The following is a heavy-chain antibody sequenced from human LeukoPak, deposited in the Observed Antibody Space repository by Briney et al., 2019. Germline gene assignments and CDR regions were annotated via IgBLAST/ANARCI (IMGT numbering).Heavy chain of an antibody. V-gene: IGHV4-28*01. CDR3: ARGYNAFDI. CDR2: IYYSGTA. D-gene: IGHD5-18*01. J-gene: IGHJ3*02. CDR1: GYSISSGDW. Sequence: PSDTLSLTCGVSGYSISSGDWWGWIRQPPGKGLEWIGYIYYSGTAYYNPSLKSRVTMSVDTSKNEFSLKLSSMTAVDTALHYCARGYNAFDIWGQGTMVTVSS.